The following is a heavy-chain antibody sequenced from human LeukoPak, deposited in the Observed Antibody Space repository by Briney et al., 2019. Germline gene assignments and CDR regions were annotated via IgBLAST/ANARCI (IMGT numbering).Heavy chain of an antibody. J-gene: IGHJ4*02. Sequence: SVTVSCKASGGTFSSYAISWVRQAPGQGLEWMGGIIPIFGTANYAQKFQGRVTITADESTSTAYMELSSLRSEDTAVYYCARVNTMVRGGTFDYWGQGTLVTVSS. V-gene: IGHV1-69*01. CDR1: GGTFSSYA. CDR3: ARVNTMVRGGTFDY. D-gene: IGHD3-10*01. CDR2: IIPIFGTA.